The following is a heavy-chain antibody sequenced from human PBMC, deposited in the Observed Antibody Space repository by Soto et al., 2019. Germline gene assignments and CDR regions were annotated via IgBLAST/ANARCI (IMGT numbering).Heavy chain of an antibody. D-gene: IGHD5-12*01. CDR1: GGSMSHYY. V-gene: IGHV4-59*12. CDR3: ARGEGGGYAGRTNWFVP. Sequence: PSETLSLTCTVSGGSMSHYYWSWIRQSPGKALEWVGYIHETGSTNFNPSLKSRVTISVDTSKNQFSLKLTSVTAADTAVYYCARGEGGGYAGRTNWFVPRGQGTLVTVSS. J-gene: IGHJ5*02. CDR2: IHETGST.